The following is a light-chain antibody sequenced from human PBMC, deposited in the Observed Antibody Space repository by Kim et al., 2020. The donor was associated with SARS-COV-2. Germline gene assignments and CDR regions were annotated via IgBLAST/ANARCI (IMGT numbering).Light chain of an antibody. Sequence: AVVGDSVTIKCRASQGIANYLAWYQQQAGTVPKLLIYAESALQAGVPSRFSGSGSGTDFPLTISRLQPEVAATYYCQKYDGAPWTFGQGTKVDIK. CDR3: QKYDGAPWT. CDR2: AES. V-gene: IGKV1-27*01. J-gene: IGKJ1*01. CDR1: QGIANY.